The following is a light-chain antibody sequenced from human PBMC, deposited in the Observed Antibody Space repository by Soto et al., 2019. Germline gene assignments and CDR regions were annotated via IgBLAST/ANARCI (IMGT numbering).Light chain of an antibody. V-gene: IGLV2-14*01. CDR1: SSDVGGYSY. J-gene: IGLJ2*01. CDR3: SSFSSSSTIVV. CDR2: EVS. Sequence: QSALTQPASVSGSPGQSITISCTGTSSDVGGYSYVSWYQQHPGKAPKLMIYEVSNRPSGVSNRFSGSKSGNTASLTISGLQAEDEADYSCSSFSSSSTIVVFGGGTQLTVL.